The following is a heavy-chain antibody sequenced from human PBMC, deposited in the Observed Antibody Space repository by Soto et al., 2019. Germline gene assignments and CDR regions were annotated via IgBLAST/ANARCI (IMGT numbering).Heavy chain of an antibody. V-gene: IGHV3-23*01. CDR2: ISGSGGST. J-gene: IGHJ4*02. CDR3: AKDRDGRRVTDIGD. CDR1: GFTFSSYA. Sequence: EVQLLESGGGLVQPGGSLRLSCAASGFTFSSYAMSWVRQAPGKGLEWVSAISGSGGSTYYADSVKGRFTIFRDNSKNTMYLKMNRLRAEDTAVYYCAKDRDGRRVTDIGDWGQGTLVSVSS. D-gene: IGHD2-21*02.